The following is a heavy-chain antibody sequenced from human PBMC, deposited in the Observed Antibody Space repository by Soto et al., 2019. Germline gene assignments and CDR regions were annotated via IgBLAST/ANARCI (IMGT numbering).Heavy chain of an antibody. CDR1: GGSISGYY. D-gene: IGHD3-3*01. CDR2: IYYSGSI. Sequence: SETLSLTCTVSGGSISGYYWSWIRQSPEKGLEWIGYIYYSGSINYNPSLKSRVTISVDTSKNQFSLKLSSETAADTAVYYCARVGDFWSGYYNYYFDYWGQGTLVTVSS. J-gene: IGHJ4*02. V-gene: IGHV4-59*13. CDR3: ARVGDFWSGYYNYYFDY.